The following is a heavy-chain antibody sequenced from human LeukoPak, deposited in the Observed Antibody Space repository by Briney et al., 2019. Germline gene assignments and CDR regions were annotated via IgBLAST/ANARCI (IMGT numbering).Heavy chain of an antibody. CDR1: GYTFTSYY. Sequence: ASVKVSCKASGYTFTSYYMHWARQAPGQGLEWMGIINPSGGSTSYAQKFQGRVTMTRDTSTSTVYMELSSLRSEDTAVYYCARGARVLKYCSGGSCYESNWFDPWGQGTLVTVSS. D-gene: IGHD2-15*01. J-gene: IGHJ5*02. V-gene: IGHV1-46*01. CDR3: ARGARVLKYCSGGSCYESNWFDP. CDR2: INPSGGST.